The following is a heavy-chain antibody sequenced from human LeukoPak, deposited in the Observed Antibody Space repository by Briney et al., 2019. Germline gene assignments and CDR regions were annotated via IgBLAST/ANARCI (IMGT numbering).Heavy chain of an antibody. CDR2: INQDGSVK. CDR1: GFTFSDYW. V-gene: IGHV3-7*01. J-gene: IGHJ3*02. Sequence: GGPLRLSFAASGFTFSDYWFIWFRRARGKGREGVGHINQDGSVKDYVDSVKGRFIISRDNANKFSFLQMNSLRAEDTAVYYCARDPYYYDSSDIWGQGTMVTVSS. D-gene: IGHD3-22*01. CDR3: ARDPYYYDSSDI.